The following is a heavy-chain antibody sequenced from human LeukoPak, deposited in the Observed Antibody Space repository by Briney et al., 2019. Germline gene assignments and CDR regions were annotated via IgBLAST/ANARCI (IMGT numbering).Heavy chain of an antibody. D-gene: IGHD5-24*01. CDR3: ARALLGQGYNPPDALDI. Sequence: QSLTYTVSDTSTSSDMCSGIQPPPEKVLWRIWYNYNSGSTTYDQSLKSRVTISVDTSENTASLQLSCVNAADTAVYYCARALLGQGYNPPDALDIWRQAAM. V-gene: IGHV4-59*01. CDR2: NYNSGST. CDR1: DTSTSSDM. J-gene: IGHJ3*02.